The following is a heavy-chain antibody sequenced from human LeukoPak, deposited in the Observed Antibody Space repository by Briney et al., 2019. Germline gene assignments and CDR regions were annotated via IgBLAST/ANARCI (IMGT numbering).Heavy chain of an antibody. V-gene: IGHV3-21*01. CDR3: ASDARTIFGVVIT. D-gene: IGHD3-3*01. J-gene: IGHJ5*02. CDR1: GFTFSSYS. Sequence: PGGSLRLSCAASGFTFSSYSMNWVRQAPGKGLEWVSSISSSSSYIYYADSVKGRFTISRDNAKNSLYLQMNSLRAEDTAVYYCASDARTIFGVVITWGQGTLVTASS. CDR2: ISSSSSYI.